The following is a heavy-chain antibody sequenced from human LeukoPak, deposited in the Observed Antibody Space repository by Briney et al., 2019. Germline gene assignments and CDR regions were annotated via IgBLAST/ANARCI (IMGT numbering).Heavy chain of an antibody. D-gene: IGHD2-2*01. J-gene: IGHJ4*02. CDR2: IYYSGIT. CDR3: ASPCCSTSCYFEFDY. CDR1: GRSISSSSYY. Sequence: SETLSLTCTVSGRSISSSSYYWGWIRQPPGKGLEWIGSIYYSGITYYNPFLKSRVTISVDTSKNQFSLKLSSVTAADTAVYYCASPCCSTSCYFEFDYWGQGTLVTVSS. V-gene: IGHV4-39*01.